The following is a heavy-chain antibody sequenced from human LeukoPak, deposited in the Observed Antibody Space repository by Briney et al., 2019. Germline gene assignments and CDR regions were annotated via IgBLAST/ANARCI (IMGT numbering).Heavy chain of an antibody. J-gene: IGHJ4*02. Sequence: GGSLRLSCAASGFTFSSYWMHWVRQAPGKGLVWVSRINTDGSFTNYADSVKGRFTISRDNAKNTLYLQMNSLRPEDTAVYYCARAIGSVATIADYWGQGTLVTVSS. CDR2: INTDGSFT. D-gene: IGHD5-12*01. CDR1: GFTFSSYW. CDR3: ARAIGSVATIADY. V-gene: IGHV3-74*01.